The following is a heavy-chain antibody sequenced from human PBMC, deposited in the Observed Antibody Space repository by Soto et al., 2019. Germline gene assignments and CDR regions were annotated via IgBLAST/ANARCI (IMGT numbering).Heavy chain of an antibody. D-gene: IGHD6-19*01. CDR1: GYTFTSYA. V-gene: IGHV1-3*01. J-gene: IGHJ4*02. CDR3: ASQRSSSGWYDY. CDR2: INAGNGNT. Sequence: QVQLVQSGAEVKKPGASVKVSCKASGYTFTSYAMHWVRQAPGQRLEWMGWINAGNGNTKYSQKFQGRVTITRDTPASTAYIELSSLRSEETPVYYCASQRSSSGWYDYWGQGTLVTVSS.